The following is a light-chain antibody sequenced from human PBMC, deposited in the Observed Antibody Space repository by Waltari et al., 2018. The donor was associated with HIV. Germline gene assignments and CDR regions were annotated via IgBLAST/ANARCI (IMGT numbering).Light chain of an antibody. CDR2: RNA. J-gene: IGLJ6*01. CDR3: ASWDDALSSWL. CDR1: SSNVGKNY. Sequence: QSGLRQPPSTSRPPGQRVVLSCSGSSSNVGKNYVSWFQQLPGAAPRLLIYRNARRPSGVPDRFTAAKSGTSASLVISGLRSDDEAEYFCASWDDALSSWLFGGGTKLTVL. V-gene: IGLV1-47*01.